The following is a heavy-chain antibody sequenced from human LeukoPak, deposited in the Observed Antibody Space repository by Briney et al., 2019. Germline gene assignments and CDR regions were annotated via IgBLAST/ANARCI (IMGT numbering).Heavy chain of an antibody. CDR1: GYTFTSYG. CDR2: ISGYNGNT. Sequence: GASAKVSCKASGYTFTSYGISWVRQAPGQGLEWMGWISGYNGNTNYAQKLQGRVTMTTDTSTSTAYMELRSLRSDDTAVYYCARDDRIAVGDYGMDVWGQGTTVTVSS. J-gene: IGHJ6*02. D-gene: IGHD6-19*01. CDR3: ARDDRIAVGDYGMDV. V-gene: IGHV1-18*01.